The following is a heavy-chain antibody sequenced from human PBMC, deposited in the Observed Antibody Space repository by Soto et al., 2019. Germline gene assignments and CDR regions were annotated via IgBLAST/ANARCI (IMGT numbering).Heavy chain of an antibody. D-gene: IGHD6-13*01. CDR2: TYYRSKWYN. CDR3: ARVSLNPFPAPGLYYFVY. V-gene: IGHV6-1*01. CDR1: GDSVSGNSAA. J-gene: IGHJ4*02. Sequence: SPTLSLTCAISGDSVSGNSAAWNWIRQSPSRGLEWLGRTYYRSKWYNDYAVSMKSRITINPDTSKNQFSLQLNSVTPEDRAVYYCARVSLNPFPAPGLYYFVYWGPGTLVTVST.